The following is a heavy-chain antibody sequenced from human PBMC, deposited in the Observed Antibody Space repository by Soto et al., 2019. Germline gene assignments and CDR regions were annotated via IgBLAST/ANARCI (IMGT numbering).Heavy chain of an antibody. V-gene: IGHV5-10-1*03. CDR3: ARREKSTVVRISFDS. J-gene: IGHJ4*02. CDR1: GYSFTNYW. D-gene: IGHD2-15*01. Sequence: EVQLVQSGAEVKKPGESPRISCKGSGYSFTNYWISWVRQMPGKGLEWMGRIDPSDSYTDYSPSFQGHVTISTDKSVNTAYLQWNSLKASDSAMYYCARREKSTVVRISFDSWGQGTLVTVSS. CDR2: IDPSDSYT.